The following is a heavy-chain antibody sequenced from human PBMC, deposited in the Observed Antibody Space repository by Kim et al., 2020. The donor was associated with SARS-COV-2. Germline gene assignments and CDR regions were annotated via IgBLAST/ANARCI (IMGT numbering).Heavy chain of an antibody. CDR1: GGSISSSSYY. CDR3: ARHPAPNGRWLQFYVAEFDA. CDR2: IYYSGST. Sequence: SETLSLTCTVSGGSISSSSYYWGWIRQPPGKGLEWIGSIYYSGSTYYNPSLKSRVTISVDTSKNQFSLKLSSVTAADTAVYYCARHPAPNGRWLQFYVAEFDAWGQGTLVTVSS. V-gene: IGHV4-39*01. D-gene: IGHD5-12*01. J-gene: IGHJ5*02.